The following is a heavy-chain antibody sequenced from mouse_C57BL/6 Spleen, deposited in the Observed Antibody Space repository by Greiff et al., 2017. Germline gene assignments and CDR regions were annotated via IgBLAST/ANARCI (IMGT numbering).Heavy chain of an antibody. J-gene: IGHJ3*01. CDR1: GYSFTGYY. Sequence: EVQLQQSGPELVKPGASVKISCKASGYSFTGYYMHWVKQSSEKSLEWIGEINPSTGGTSYNQKFKGKATLTVDKSSSTAYMQLKSLTSEDSAVYYCASYYGSSPFAYWGQGTLVTVSA. D-gene: IGHD1-1*01. V-gene: IGHV1-43*01. CDR2: INPSTGGT. CDR3: ASYYGSSPFAY.